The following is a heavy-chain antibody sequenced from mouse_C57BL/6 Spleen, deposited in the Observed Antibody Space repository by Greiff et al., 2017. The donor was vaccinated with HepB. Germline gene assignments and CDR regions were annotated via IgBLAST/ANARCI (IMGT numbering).Heavy chain of an antibody. CDR1: GYTFTDYY. J-gene: IGHJ1*03. Sequence: VQLQQSGPELVKPGASVKISCKASGYTFTDYYMNWVKQSHGKSLEWIGDINPNNGGTSYNQKFKGKATLTVDKSSSTAYMELRSLTSEDSAVYYCARMGVVPTGDFDVWGTGTTVTVSS. D-gene: IGHD1-1*01. CDR3: ARMGVVPTGDFDV. V-gene: IGHV1-26*01. CDR2: INPNNGGT.